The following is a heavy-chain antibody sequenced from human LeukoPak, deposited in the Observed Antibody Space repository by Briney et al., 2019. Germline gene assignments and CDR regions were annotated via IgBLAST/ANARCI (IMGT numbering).Heavy chain of an antibody. D-gene: IGHD1-26*01. V-gene: IGHV3-30*18. CDR2: ISYDGSNK. CDR1: GFTSSSYG. J-gene: IGHJ4*02. CDR3: AKDDQFSGMESGVFDY. Sequence: TGGSLRLSCAASGFTSSSYGMHWVRQAPGKGLEWVAVISYDGSNKHYADSVKGRFTISRDNSKNTLYLQMNSLRAEDTAVYYCAKDDQFSGMESGVFDYWGQRTLVTVSS.